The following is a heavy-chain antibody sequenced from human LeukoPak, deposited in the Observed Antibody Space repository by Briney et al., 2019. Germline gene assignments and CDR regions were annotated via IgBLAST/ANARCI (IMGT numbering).Heavy chain of an antibody. Sequence: ASVKVSCTASGGTFSSYAISWVRQAPGQGLEWMGGIIPIFGTANYAQKFQGRVTITTDESTSTAYMELSSLRSADTAVYYCAREASEAARSLGYWGQGTLVTVSS. CDR3: AREASEAARSLGY. J-gene: IGHJ4*02. V-gene: IGHV1-69*05. CDR1: GGTFSSYA. CDR2: IIPIFGTA. D-gene: IGHD6-6*01.